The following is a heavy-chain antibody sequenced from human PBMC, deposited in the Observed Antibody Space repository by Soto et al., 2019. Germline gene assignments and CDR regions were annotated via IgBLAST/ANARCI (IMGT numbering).Heavy chain of an antibody. Sequence: SVKVSCKAYRDGFSNFAIPWVRQAPGQGLEWLGGIIPMLTVENYAQNFQDRVTITADESTNTAYMELTSLRSEDTAVYYCARDMSARTGFGSSAFHYYAMDVWGQGTTVT. J-gene: IGHJ6*02. D-gene: IGHD6-6*01. CDR1: RDGFSNFA. V-gene: IGHV1-69*10. CDR2: IIPMLTVE. CDR3: ARDMSARTGFGSSAFHYYAMDV.